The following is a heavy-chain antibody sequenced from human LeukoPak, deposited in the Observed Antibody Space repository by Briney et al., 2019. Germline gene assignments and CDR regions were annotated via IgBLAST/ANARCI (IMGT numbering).Heavy chain of an antibody. Sequence: SVKVSCKASGGTFSSYTISWVRQAPGQGLEWMGRIIPILGIANYAQKFQGRVTITADKSTSTAYMELSSLRSEDTAVYYCARAYMVRGVITPNAFDIWGQGTMVTVSS. CDR1: GGTFSSYT. V-gene: IGHV1-69*02. CDR3: ARAYMVRGVITPNAFDI. J-gene: IGHJ3*02. CDR2: IIPILGIA. D-gene: IGHD3-10*01.